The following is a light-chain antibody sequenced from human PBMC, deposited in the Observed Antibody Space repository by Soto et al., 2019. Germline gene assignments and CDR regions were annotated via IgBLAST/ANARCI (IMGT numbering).Light chain of an antibody. Sequence: DIPMTQSPSSLSASLGDRATITCRASQDISVYLAWYQQKPGKVPKLLIYSASTWQTGVPSRFSGSGSGTEFTLTISSLQPEDLATYYCQKCNTAPLTFGQGTRREIK. CDR1: QDISVY. CDR3: QKCNTAPLT. J-gene: IGKJ5*01. V-gene: IGKV1-27*01. CDR2: SAS.